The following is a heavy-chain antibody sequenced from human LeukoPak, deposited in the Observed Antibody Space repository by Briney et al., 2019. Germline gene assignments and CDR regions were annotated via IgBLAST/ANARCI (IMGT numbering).Heavy chain of an antibody. J-gene: IGHJ6*03. CDR2: ITSAGGYK. CDR3: ATSGGFVLPNAITGNWYMDV. CDR1: GFTFSDYS. Sequence: PGGSLRLSCGASGFTFSDYSMNWARQAPGKGLAWVASITSAGGYKYYADSVKGRFTISRDNAQNSQFLQMNSLRAEDTAVYFCATSGGFVLPNAITGNWYMDVWGRGTSVTVSS. D-gene: IGHD2-2*01. V-gene: IGHV3-21*01.